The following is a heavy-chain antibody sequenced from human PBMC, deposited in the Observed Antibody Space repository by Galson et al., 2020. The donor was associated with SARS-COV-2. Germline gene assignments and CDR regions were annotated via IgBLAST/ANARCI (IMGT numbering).Heavy chain of an antibody. Sequence: SQASETLPLTCAVYGGSFSGNYWSWIRQSPGKGLEWIGEINDSGSTNHNPSLKSRVTMSVDTSKNQISLNLSSVTAADTAVYYCARWGSLRGRTIGTLPRYYYYGLDVWGQGTTVTVSS. J-gene: IGHJ6*02. CDR3: ARWGSLRGRTIGTLPRYYYYGLDV. D-gene: IGHD3-16*01. V-gene: IGHV4-34*01. CDR1: GGSFSGNY. CDR2: INDSGST.